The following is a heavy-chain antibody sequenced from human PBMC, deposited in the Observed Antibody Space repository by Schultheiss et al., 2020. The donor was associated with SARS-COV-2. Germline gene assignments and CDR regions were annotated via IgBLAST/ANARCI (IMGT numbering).Heavy chain of an antibody. CDR2: IYTSGST. Sequence: SETLSLTCTVSGGSISSYYWSWIRQPAGKGLEWIGRIYTSGSTNYNPSLKSRVTISVDTSKNQFSLKLSSVTAADTAVYYCARHVEGEDCSGGSCFSLDYWGQGTLVTVSS. J-gene: IGHJ4*02. V-gene: IGHV4-4*07. D-gene: IGHD2-15*01. CDR3: ARHVEGEDCSGGSCFSLDY. CDR1: GGSISSYY.